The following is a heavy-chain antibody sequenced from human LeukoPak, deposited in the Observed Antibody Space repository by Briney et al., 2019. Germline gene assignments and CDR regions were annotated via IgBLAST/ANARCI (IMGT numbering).Heavy chain of an antibody. Sequence: ASVKVSCKASGYTFTGYYMHWVRQAPGQGLEWMGWINPNSGGTNYAQKFQGRVTMTRDTSSSTAYMELSRLRSDDTAVYYCARGYFDWLNWFDPWGQGTLVTVSS. CDR1: GYTFTGYY. V-gene: IGHV1-2*02. CDR3: ARGYFDWLNWFDP. D-gene: IGHD3-9*01. CDR2: INPNSGGT. J-gene: IGHJ5*02.